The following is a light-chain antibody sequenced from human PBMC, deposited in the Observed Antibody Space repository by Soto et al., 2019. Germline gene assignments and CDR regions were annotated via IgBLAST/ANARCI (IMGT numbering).Light chain of an antibody. J-gene: IGLJ1*01. Sequence: QSVLTQPPSVSAAPGQKVTISCSGSSSNIGNNYVSWYQQLPGTAPKLLIYDKXXRXXGITDRFSGSKSGNTASLTISGLQAEDEADYYCCSYAGSSTFDYVFGTGTKVTVL. CDR3: CSYAGSSTFDYV. V-gene: IGLV1-51*01. CDR1: SSNIGNNY. CDR2: DKX.